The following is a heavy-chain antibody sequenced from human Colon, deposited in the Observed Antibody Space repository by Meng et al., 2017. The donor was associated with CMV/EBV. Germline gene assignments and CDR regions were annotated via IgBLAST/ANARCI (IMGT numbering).Heavy chain of an antibody. CDR1: FSHKTRGGV. V-gene: IGHV2-5*02. J-gene: IGHJ5*02. D-gene: IGHD6-19*01. CDR3: AHRTDSKGWYGS. CDR2: IYWDDNK. Sequence: FSHKTRGGVLGAPRQPPGKALEWLALIYWDDNKSYSPSLKSMLTIAKDSSRNQVVRTMTNMDSVDTCTDYSAHRTDSKGWYGSWGQGTLVTVSS.